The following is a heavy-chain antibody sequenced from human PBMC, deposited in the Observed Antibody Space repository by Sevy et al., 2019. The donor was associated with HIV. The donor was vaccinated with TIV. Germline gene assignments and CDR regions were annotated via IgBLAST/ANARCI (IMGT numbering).Heavy chain of an antibody. V-gene: IGHV4-39*01. CDR3: ARQGGIVDRAFDY. CDR1: SGSISSSSYD. D-gene: IGHD2-21*01. J-gene: IGHJ4*02. CDR2: MYSSGNT. Sequence: SETLSLTCTVSSGSISSSSYDWGWIRQPPGKGLEWIGIMYSSGNTYYNPSLKSRVTIFVDRSKNQISLKLTSVTAADTAVYYCARQGGIVDRAFDYWGQGTLVTVSS.